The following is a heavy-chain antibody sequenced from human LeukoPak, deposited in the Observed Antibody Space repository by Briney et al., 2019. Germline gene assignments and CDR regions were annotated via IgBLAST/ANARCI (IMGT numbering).Heavy chain of an antibody. D-gene: IGHD3-10*01. CDR2: IYSGGST. CDR3: ARVGFYRGFDP. J-gene: IGHJ5*02. Sequence: GGSLRLSCAASGFTVSSNYMSWVRQAPGKGLEWVSVIYSGGSTYYADSVKGRFTISRDDSKNTLYLQMNSLRAEDTAVYYCARVGFYRGFDPWGQGTLVTVSS. CDR1: GFTVSSNY. V-gene: IGHV3-66*01.